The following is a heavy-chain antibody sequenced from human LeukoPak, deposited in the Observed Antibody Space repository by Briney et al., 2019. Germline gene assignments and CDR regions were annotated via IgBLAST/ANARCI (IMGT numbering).Heavy chain of an antibody. CDR3: AKDRPKDIVVVPAEVDDAFDI. Sequence: GGSLRLSCAASGFTFSSYAMSWVRQAPGKGLEWVSAISGSGGSTYYADSVKGRFTISRDNSKSTLYLQMNSLRAEDTAVYYCAKDRPKDIVVVPAEVDDAFDIWGQGTMVTVSS. D-gene: IGHD2-2*01. J-gene: IGHJ3*02. CDR1: GFTFSSYA. V-gene: IGHV3-23*01. CDR2: ISGSGGST.